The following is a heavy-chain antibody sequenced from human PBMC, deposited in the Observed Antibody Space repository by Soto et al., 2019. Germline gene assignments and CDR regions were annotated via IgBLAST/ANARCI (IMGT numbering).Heavy chain of an antibody. D-gene: IGHD3-10*02. Sequence: EVQLVESGGGLVQPGGSLRLSCAASGFTFSSYWMSWVRQAPGKGLEWVANIKQDGSEKYYVDSVKGRFTISRDNAKNSLYLQMNSLRAEDTAVYYCAKCFDADPPAVDYWGQGTLVTVSS. CDR3: AKCFDADPPAVDY. CDR2: IKQDGSEK. J-gene: IGHJ4*02. V-gene: IGHV3-7*01. CDR1: GFTFSSYW.